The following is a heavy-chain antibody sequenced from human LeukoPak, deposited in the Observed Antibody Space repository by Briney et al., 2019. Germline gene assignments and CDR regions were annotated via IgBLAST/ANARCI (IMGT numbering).Heavy chain of an antibody. J-gene: IGHJ3*02. CDR1: GFTFSSYS. D-gene: IGHD1-26*01. Sequence: PGGSLRLSCAATGFTFSSYSMNWVRQAPGKGLEWVSSISSSSSYIYYADSVKGRFTISRDNAKNSLYLQMNSLRAEDTAVYYCARDGTSGSYWYAFDIWGQGTMVTVSS. CDR2: ISSSSSYI. V-gene: IGHV3-21*01. CDR3: ARDGTSGSYWYAFDI.